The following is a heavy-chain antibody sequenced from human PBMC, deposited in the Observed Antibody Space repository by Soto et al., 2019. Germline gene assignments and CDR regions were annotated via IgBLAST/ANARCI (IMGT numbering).Heavy chain of an antibody. D-gene: IGHD4-4*01. CDR2: IIPIIGII. J-gene: IGHJ5*02. CDR3: AGDPDSHYNDSHASSYP. V-gene: IGHV1-69*08. CDR1: GGTFSTYT. Sequence: QVQLVQSGAEVKKPGSSVKVSCKASGGTFSTYTITWVRQAPGQGLEWMGRIIPIIGIINDAQKFQGRVTIGEDKLTGKAYMELTGLRSEDTAVYYCAGDPDSHYNDSHASSYPWGQGTLVTVSS.